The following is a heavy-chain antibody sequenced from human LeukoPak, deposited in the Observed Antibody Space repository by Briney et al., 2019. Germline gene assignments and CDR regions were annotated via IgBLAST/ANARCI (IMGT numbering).Heavy chain of an antibody. D-gene: IGHD3-22*01. CDR1: EFTFNSYS. CDR3: ARDPFYYDAAGSDDY. Sequence: GWALTLSCLGSEFTFNSYSFNWLRQPPGGGREWVSSISSGSTYIYYSDLVKGRFTVSRDNAKNSLFLQMNNLRAEDTAVYYCARDPFYYDAAGSDDYWGQGNLVTVSS. V-gene: IGHV3-21*01. J-gene: IGHJ4*02. CDR2: ISSGSTYI.